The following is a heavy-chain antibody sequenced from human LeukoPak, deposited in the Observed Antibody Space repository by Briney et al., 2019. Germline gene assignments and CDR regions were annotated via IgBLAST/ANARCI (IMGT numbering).Heavy chain of an antibody. CDR3: ARASFRQLLTLGGY. V-gene: IGHV1-2*02. D-gene: IGHD3-10*01. J-gene: IGHJ4*02. CDR2: INPNSGGT. CDR1: GYTFTGYY. Sequence: ASVKVSCEASGYTFTGYYMHWVRQAPGQGLEWMGWINPNSGGTNYAQKFQGRVTMTRDTSNSTAYMELSRLRSDDTAVYYCARASFRQLLTLGGYWGQGTLVTVSS.